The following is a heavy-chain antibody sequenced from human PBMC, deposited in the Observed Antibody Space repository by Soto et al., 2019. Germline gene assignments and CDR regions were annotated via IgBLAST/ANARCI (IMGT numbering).Heavy chain of an antibody. CDR2: ISPYTGNT. V-gene: IGHV1-18*01. Sequence: QVQLVQSGDEVKKPGASVKVSCKASGYIFVNYGIAWVRQAPGQGLEWMGWISPYTGNTHSATKVQGRPPMTTDTSTSTAYMDLGSLTSDDTAVYYCVMVDNYVTPTPQDVWGQGTTVTVSS. CDR3: VMVDNYVTPTPQDV. CDR1: GYIFVNYG. J-gene: IGHJ6*02. D-gene: IGHD3-16*01.